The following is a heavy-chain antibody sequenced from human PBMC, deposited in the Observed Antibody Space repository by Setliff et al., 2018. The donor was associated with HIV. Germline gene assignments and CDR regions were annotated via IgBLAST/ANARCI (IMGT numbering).Heavy chain of an antibody. CDR2: IYYSGSP. J-gene: IGHJ4*02. CDR1: GGSISSRSYY. Sequence: PSETLSLTCTVSGGSISSRSYYWGWIRQPPGKGLEWIGSIYYSGSPHYNPSLKSRVTIGMDTSKNQVSLTLSSVTAADTAVYYCARFCSGGSCPDYWGQGTLVTVSS. CDR3: ARFCSGGSCPDY. V-gene: IGHV4-39*07. D-gene: IGHD2-15*01.